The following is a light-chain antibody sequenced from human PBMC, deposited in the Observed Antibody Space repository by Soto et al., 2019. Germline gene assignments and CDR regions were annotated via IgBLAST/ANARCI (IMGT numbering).Light chain of an antibody. CDR3: QQYNSYPVA. Sequence: DIQMTQSHPTLSASVGDRVIITCRAIQSISSWLAWYQQKPGKAPKLLIYDASSLESGVPSRFSGSGSGTEVTLTISSLQPDDFATYYCQQYNSYPVAFGQGTKVEIK. CDR1: QSISSW. V-gene: IGKV1-5*01. J-gene: IGKJ1*01. CDR2: DAS.